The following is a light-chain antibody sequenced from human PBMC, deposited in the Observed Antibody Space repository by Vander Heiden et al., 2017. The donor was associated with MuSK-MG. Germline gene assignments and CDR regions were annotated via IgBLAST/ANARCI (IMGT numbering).Light chain of an antibody. CDR2: DAS. Sequence: VLTQSPATLSVSPGERATLSCRASQSVSSNLAWYQQKPGQAPRLLIYDASTRATGIPARFSGSGSGTEFTLTISSLESEDSAVYYCQQYKNWPPLTFGGGTKVEIK. CDR1: QSVSSN. J-gene: IGKJ4*01. CDR3: QQYKNWPPLT. V-gene: IGKV3-15*01.